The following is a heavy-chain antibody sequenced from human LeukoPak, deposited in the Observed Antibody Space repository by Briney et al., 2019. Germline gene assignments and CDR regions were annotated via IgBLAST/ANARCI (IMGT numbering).Heavy chain of an antibody. V-gene: IGHV7-4-1*02. CDR3: ARGWYHGAPNWFDP. D-gene: IGHD2-2*01. Sequence: ASVKVSCKASGYTFTSYAMNWVRQAPGQGLEWMGWINTNTGNPTYAQGFTGRFVFSLDTSVSTAYLQISSLKAEDTAVYYCARGWYHGAPNWFDPWGQGTLVTVSS. CDR2: INTNTGNP. CDR1: GYTFTSYA. J-gene: IGHJ5*02.